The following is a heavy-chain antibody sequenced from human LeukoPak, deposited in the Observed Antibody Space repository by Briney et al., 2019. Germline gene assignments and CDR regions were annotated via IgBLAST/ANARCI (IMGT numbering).Heavy chain of an antibody. Sequence: GRSLRLSCAASGFTFSSYAMHWVRPAPGKGLEWVAVISYEGSNKYYADSVKGRFTISRDNSKNTLYLQMNGLRAEDTAVYYCARVPSGSYLFDYWGQGTLVTVSS. V-gene: IGHV3-30*04. CDR2: ISYEGSNK. D-gene: IGHD1-26*01. CDR1: GFTFSSYA. CDR3: ARVPSGSYLFDY. J-gene: IGHJ4*02.